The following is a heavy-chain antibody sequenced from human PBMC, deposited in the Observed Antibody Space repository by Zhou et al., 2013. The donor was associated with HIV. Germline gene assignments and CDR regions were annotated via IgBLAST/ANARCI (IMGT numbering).Heavy chain of an antibody. Sequence: EVQLVESGGGLVKPGGSLRLSCAVSGFTFNSYGMTWVRQAPGKGLEWVSTISSRSSFMYYADSVKGRFTISRDNAKNSLYLRMNSLGAEDTAIYYCARHYYGREDAFDIWGQGTLVTVSS. J-gene: IGHJ3*02. D-gene: IGHD3-10*01. CDR1: GFTFNSYG. V-gene: IGHV3-21*03. CDR3: ARHYYGREDAFDI. CDR2: ISSRSSFM.